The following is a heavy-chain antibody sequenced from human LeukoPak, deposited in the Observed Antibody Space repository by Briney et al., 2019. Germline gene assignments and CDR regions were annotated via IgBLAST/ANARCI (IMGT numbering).Heavy chain of an antibody. CDR3: ARDPIGSRWPYYFDY. J-gene: IGHJ4*02. CDR2: INAGNGNT. D-gene: IGHD6-13*01. CDR1: GYTFTTYA. V-gene: IGHV1-3*01. Sequence: ASVKVSCKASGYTFTTYAMHWVRQAPGQRLEWMGWINAGNGNTKYSQKFQARDTITRDTSANTAYMELSSLRSEDTAVYYCARDPIGSRWPYYFDYWGQGTLVTVSS.